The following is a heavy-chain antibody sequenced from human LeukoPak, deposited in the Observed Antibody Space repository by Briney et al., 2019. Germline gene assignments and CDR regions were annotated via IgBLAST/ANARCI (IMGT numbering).Heavy chain of an antibody. V-gene: IGHV3-7*01. Sequence: GGSLRLSCAASGFTFSNAWMSWVRQAPGKGLEWVANIKQDGNEKYYVDSVEGRFTISRDNAKNSLFLQMNSLRDEDTAVYYCARDKLGHHYWGQGTLVTVSS. J-gene: IGHJ4*02. CDR3: ARDKLGHHY. CDR2: IKQDGNEK. CDR1: GFTFSNAW.